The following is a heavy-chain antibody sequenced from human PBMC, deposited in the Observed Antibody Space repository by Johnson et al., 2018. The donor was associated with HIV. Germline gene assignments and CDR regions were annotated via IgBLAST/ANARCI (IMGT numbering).Heavy chain of an antibody. V-gene: IGHV3-7*03. CDR1: GFTFDDYG. J-gene: IGHJ3*02. Sequence: MLLVESGGGVVRPGGSLRLSCAASGFTFDDYGMSWVRQAPGKGLEWVASIRQEGSEKYYVDSVKGRFTISRDNAKNSLYLQVNSLRAEDTALYYCARGAPWSGSDAFDIWGQGTMVTVFS. CDR2: IRQEGSEK. D-gene: IGHD3-3*01. CDR3: ARGAPWSGSDAFDI.